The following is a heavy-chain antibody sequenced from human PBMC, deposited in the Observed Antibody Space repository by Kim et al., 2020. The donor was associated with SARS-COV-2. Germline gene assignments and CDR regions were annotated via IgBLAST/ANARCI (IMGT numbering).Heavy chain of an antibody. CDR3: GISGI. CDR2: IKRDGSER. Sequence: GGSLRLSCVESGITSSSYWLTCVRQAPGKGLEWVANIKRDGSERYYGDSVKGRFTISRDNAKSSVFLQMNSLRSEDTAVYYCGISGIWGQGTLVTVSS. V-gene: IGHV3-7*01. J-gene: IGHJ4*02. CDR1: GITSSSYW.